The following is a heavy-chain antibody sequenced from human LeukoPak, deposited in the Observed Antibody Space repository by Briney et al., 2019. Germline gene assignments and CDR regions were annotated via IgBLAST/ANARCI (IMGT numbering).Heavy chain of an antibody. Sequence: TSETLSLTCTVSGGSISSYYWSWIRQPPGKGPEWIGYIYYSGSTNYNPSLKSRVTISVDTSKNQFSLKLSSVTAADTAVYYCARVEEWLRLDYWGQGTLVTVSS. J-gene: IGHJ4*02. D-gene: IGHD5-12*01. CDR1: GGSISSYY. CDR3: ARVEEWLRLDY. V-gene: IGHV4-59*01. CDR2: IYYSGST.